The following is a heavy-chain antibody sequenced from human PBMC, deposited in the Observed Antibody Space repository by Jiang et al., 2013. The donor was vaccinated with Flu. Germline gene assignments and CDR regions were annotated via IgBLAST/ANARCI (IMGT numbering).Heavy chain of an antibody. CDR2: IWYDGSNK. Sequence: TFSSYGMHWVRQXPGKGLEWVAVIWYDGSNKYYADSVKGRFTISRDNSKNTLYLQMNSLRAEDTAVYYCARDAEGGRWLHLRETPDYWGQGTLVTVSS. J-gene: IGHJ4*02. D-gene: IGHD5-24*01. V-gene: IGHV3-33*01. CDR1: TFSSYG. CDR3: ARDAEGGRWLHLRETPDY.